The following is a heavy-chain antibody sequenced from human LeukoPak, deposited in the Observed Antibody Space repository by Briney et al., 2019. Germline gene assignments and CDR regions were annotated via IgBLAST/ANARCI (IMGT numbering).Heavy chain of an antibody. V-gene: IGHV3-15*01. J-gene: IGHJ4*02. D-gene: IGHD3-22*01. Sequence: GGFLRLSCAASGFTFSNAWMSWVRRAPGKGLEWVGRMKSKTDGGTTDYAAPVKGRFTISRDDSKNTLYLQMNSLKTEDTAVYYCTTDGTYYYDSSGYYPTDYWGQGTLVTVSS. CDR1: GFTFSNAW. CDR3: TTDGTYYYDSSGYYPTDY. CDR2: MKSKTDGGTT.